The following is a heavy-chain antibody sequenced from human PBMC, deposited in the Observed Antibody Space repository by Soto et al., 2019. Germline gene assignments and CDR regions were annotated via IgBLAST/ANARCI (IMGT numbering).Heavy chain of an antibody. D-gene: IGHD6-6*01. CDR1: GFTFSSYG. CDR3: AKDRGQHVRFFDY. J-gene: IGHJ4*02. CDR2: ISHDGTNK. Sequence: PGGSLRLSCAASGFTFSSYGMYWVRQAPGKGLEWVAVISHDGTNKYYADSVKGRFNISRDNSKNTLYLQMNSLRAEDTVVYYCAKDRGQHVRFFDYWGQGTLVTVSS. V-gene: IGHV3-30*18.